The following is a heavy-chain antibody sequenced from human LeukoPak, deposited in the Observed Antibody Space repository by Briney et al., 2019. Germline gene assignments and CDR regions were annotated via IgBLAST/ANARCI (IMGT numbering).Heavy chain of an antibody. D-gene: IGHD3-10*01. CDR3: ARGSHYYGSGSYYNVDWFDP. CDR2: INPSGGST. CDR1: GYTFTSYY. Sequence: ASVKVSCKASGYTFTSYYMHWVRQAPGQGLEWMGIINPSGGSTSYAQKFQGRVTMTRDTSTSTVYMELSSLRSEDTAVYYCARGSHYYGSGSYYNVDWFDPWGQGTLVTVSS. J-gene: IGHJ5*02. V-gene: IGHV1-46*01.